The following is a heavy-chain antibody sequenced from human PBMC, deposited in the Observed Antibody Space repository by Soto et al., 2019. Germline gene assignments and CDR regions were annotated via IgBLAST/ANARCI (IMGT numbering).Heavy chain of an antibody. D-gene: IGHD4-4*01. CDR1: GFTLRDHF. CDR3: VTLQFSRWFY. CDR2: TTHKAASYTT. Sequence: PGGSLRLSGAASGFTLRDHFMEWGRQAPGKGLEWVGRTTHKAASYTTDYAASVNGRFTISRDDSKNSLYLQMNSLKTEDTAMYYCVTLQFSRWFYWGLGTLVPSPQ. V-gene: IGHV3-72*01. J-gene: IGHJ4*02.